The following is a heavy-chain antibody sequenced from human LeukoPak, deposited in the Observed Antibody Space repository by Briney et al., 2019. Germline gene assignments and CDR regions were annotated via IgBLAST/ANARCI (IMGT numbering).Heavy chain of an antibody. Sequence: SETLSLTCTVSGASIRSSAYYWGWIRQAPGQGLEWIGSIYHSGITFYNPSLKSRVTISADTSKNQFSLKLSSVTAADTAMYYCARHLSYYHISGMYYSGALDYWGQGTLVTVSS. CDR3: ARHLSYYHISGMYYSGALDY. CDR2: IYHSGIT. V-gene: IGHV4-39*01. J-gene: IGHJ4*02. CDR1: GASIRSSAYY. D-gene: IGHD3-10*01.